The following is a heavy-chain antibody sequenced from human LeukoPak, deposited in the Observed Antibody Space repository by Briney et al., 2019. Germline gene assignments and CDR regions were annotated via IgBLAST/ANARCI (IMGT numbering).Heavy chain of an antibody. D-gene: IGHD3-10*01. CDR1: GGSINSYY. J-gene: IGHJ4*02. CDR2: IYTSGST. CDR3: ARGRGDPYYFDY. Sequence: SETLSLTCTVSGGSINSYYWTWIRQPAGKGLEWIGRIYTSGSTNSNPSLKSRVTMSVDTSKNQFSLKLSSVTAADTAVYYCARGRGDPYYFDYWGQGTLVTVSS. V-gene: IGHV4-4*07.